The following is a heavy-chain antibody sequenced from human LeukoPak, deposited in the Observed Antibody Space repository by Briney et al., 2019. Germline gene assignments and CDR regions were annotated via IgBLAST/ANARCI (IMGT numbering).Heavy chain of an antibody. V-gene: IGHV3-30*02. CDR2: IHHDGSNK. D-gene: IGHD6-19*01. J-gene: IGHJ5*02. Sequence: GGSLRLSCAASGFTFSSYGMHWVRQAPGKGLDWVAFIHHDGSNKYYADSVRGRFTISRDNAKNSVYLQINRLRAEDTAVYYCARRGTIAVPVFWFDPWGQGTLVIVSS. CDR1: GFTFSSYG. CDR3: ARRGTIAVPVFWFDP.